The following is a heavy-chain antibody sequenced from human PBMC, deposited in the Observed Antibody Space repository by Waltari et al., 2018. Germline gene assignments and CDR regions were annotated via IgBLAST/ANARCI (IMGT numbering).Heavy chain of an antibody. CDR3: ARVTVNYGMDV. Sequence: QVQLQQWGAGLLKPSETLSLTCAVYGGSFSGYYWSWIRKPPGKGLEWIGEINHSGSTNYNPSLKSRVTISVDTSKNQFSLKLSSVTAADTAVYYCARVTVNYGMDVWGQGTTVTVSS. D-gene: IGHD4-4*01. CDR2: INHSGST. V-gene: IGHV4-34*01. J-gene: IGHJ6*02. CDR1: GGSFSGYY.